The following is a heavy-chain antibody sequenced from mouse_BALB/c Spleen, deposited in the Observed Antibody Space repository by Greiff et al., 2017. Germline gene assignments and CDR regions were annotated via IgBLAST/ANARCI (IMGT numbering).Heavy chain of an antibody. CDR1: GDSITSGY. Sequence: EVQVVESGPSLVKPSQTLSLTCSVTGDSITSGYWNWIRKFPGNKLEYMGYISYSGSTYYNPSLKSRISITRDTSKNQYYLQLNSVTTEDTATYYCARLGYGYDEGYYFDYWGQGTTLTVSS. J-gene: IGHJ2*01. D-gene: IGHD2-2*01. V-gene: IGHV3-8*02. CDR2: ISYSGST. CDR3: ARLGYGYDEGYYFDY.